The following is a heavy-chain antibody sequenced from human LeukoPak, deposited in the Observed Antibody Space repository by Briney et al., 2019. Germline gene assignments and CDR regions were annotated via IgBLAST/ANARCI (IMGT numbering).Heavy chain of an antibody. CDR2: ISTSTI. D-gene: IGHD6-19*01. Sequence: GGSLRLSCAASGFTFSDYYMSWIRQAPGKGLEWVSYISTSTIYYADSVKGRFTISRDNAKNSLYLQMNSLRAEDTAVYYCARHSSGWYARLDYYGMDVWGQGTTVTVSS. CDR3: ARHSSGWYARLDYYGMDV. CDR1: GFTFSDYY. V-gene: IGHV3-11*01. J-gene: IGHJ6*02.